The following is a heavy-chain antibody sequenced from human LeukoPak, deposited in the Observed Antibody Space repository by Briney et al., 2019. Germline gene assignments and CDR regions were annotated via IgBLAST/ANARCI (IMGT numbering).Heavy chain of an antibody. CDR2: IKSKVDGETR. Sequence: KTGGSLRLSCAASGFTFSSAWMSWVRQAPGKGLECIGRIKSKVDGETREYAALVKGRFTVSRDDSMNTLYLQMNSLKIEDTAVYYCVADIPPPRGYDYPFDYWGQGILVTVSS. J-gene: IGHJ4*02. CDR1: GFTFSSAW. D-gene: IGHD5-12*01. CDR3: VADIPPPRGYDYPFDY. V-gene: IGHV3-15*01.